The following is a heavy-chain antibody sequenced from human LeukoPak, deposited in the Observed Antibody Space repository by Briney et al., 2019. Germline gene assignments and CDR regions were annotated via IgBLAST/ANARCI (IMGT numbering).Heavy chain of an antibody. Sequence: ASVRVSCKASGYSFTGNYMHWVRQAPGQGFEWMGWINPNTGGTNYAQKFKGRVLMTRDTSISTAYLELSSLKSDDTAVYYCARVVRYVDHLSASGGLWENDFDSWGQGILVTVSS. V-gene: IGHV1-2*02. CDR3: ARVVRYVDHLSASGGLWENDFDS. J-gene: IGHJ4*02. CDR1: GYSFTGNY. CDR2: INPNTGGT. D-gene: IGHD3-9*01.